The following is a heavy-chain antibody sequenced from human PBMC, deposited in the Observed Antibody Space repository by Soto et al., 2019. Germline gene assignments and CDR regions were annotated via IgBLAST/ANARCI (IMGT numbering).Heavy chain of an antibody. CDR3: ARDPYYGMDV. Sequence: TLSVTCTGSGCSISSGGYYWTWIRQLPGKGLEWIGYIHYRGFTSYNLSLKSRVTISVDTSNNHFSLNLSSVTAADTAVYYCARDPYYGMDVRGQGTTVTVSS. CDR1: GCSISSGGYY. V-gene: IGHV4-31*03. CDR2: IHYRGFT. J-gene: IGHJ6*02.